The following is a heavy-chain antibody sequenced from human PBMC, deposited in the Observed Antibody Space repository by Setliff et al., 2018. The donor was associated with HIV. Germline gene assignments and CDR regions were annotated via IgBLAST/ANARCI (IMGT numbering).Heavy chain of an antibody. J-gene: IGHJ4*02. CDR2: ISGSGDIT. Sequence: GGSLRLSCAPSGFTFGSYAMSWVRQAPGKELEWVSVISGSGDITYYRESVKGRFTVSRDNSNNTVYLQMNSLRAEDTVMYYCAKTQTVITVYGPFDSWGQGTPVTVSS. CDR1: GFTFGSYA. CDR3: AKTQTVITVYGPFDS. D-gene: IGHD4-4*01. V-gene: IGHV3-23*01.